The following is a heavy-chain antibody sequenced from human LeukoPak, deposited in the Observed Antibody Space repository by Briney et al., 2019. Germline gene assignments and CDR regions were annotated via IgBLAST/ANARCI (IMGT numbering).Heavy chain of an antibody. J-gene: IGHJ6*02. CDR3: AKGQVPAAPYYYYGMDV. D-gene: IGHD2-2*01. CDR2: ISGSGGST. CDR1: GFTFSDYY. V-gene: IGHV3-23*01. Sequence: GGSLRLSCAASGFTFSDYYMSWIRQAPGKGLEWVSAISGSGGSTYYADSVKGRFTISRDNSKNTLYLQMNSLRAEDTAVYYCAKGQVPAAPYYYYGMDVWGQGTTVTVSS.